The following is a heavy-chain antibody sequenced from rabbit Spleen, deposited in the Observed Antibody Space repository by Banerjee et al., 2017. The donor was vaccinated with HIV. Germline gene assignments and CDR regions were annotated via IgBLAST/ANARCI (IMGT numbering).Heavy chain of an antibody. J-gene: IGHJ4*01. D-gene: IGHD4-1*01. CDR3: ARDLAGVIGWNFNL. CDR2: IYAGSSGST. CDR1: GFSFSSNYY. V-gene: IGHV1S40*01. Sequence: QSLEESGGDLVKPGASLTLTCTASGFSFSSNYYISWVRQAPGKGLEWIGTIYAGSSGSTYYASWAKGRFTISKTSSTTVTLQMTSLTAADAATYFCARDLAGVIGWNFNLWGQGTLVTVS.